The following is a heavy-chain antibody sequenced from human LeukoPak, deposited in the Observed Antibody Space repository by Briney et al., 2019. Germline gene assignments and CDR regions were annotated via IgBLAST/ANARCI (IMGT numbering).Heavy chain of an antibody. V-gene: IGHV3-74*01. CDR1: GFTLRSYW. CDR3: ARDPDRSGWSTFEY. Sequence: GGSLRLSCAASGFTLRSYWMHWVRQAPGKGLVWVSRISSDGITTTYADSVKGRFTISRDNAKNTPYLQMNSLRAEDTALYFCARDPDRSGWSTFEYWGQGTLVTVSS. CDR2: ISSDGITT. J-gene: IGHJ4*02. D-gene: IGHD6-19*01.